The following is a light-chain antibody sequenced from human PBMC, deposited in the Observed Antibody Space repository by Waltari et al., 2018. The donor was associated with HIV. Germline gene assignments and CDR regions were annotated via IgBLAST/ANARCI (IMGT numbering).Light chain of an antibody. CDR1: SSDVRGYNS. V-gene: IGLV2-14*01. Sequence: QSALTQPASVSGSPGQSITISCTGTSSDVRGYNSVSWYQQHPGKAPKLMIYDVSNRPSGVSNRFSGSKSGNTASLTISGLQAEDEADYYCSSYTSSSTLVVFGGGTKLTVL. CDR2: DVS. J-gene: IGLJ2*01. CDR3: SSYTSSSTLVV.